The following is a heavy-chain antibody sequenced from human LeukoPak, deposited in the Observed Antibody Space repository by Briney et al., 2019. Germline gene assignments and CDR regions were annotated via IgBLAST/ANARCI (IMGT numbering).Heavy chain of an antibody. V-gene: IGHV2-5*02. D-gene: IGHD3-10*01. CDR3: ARSIGDLDY. CDR2: MYWDGDK. J-gene: IGHJ4*02. Sequence: ESGPTLVKPTQTLTLTCDFSGFSLTTTGVGVGRIRQPPGKALEWLGSMYWDGDKRYRPSLKTRLTITKDTSKDQVVLTMTDMDPVDTATYYCARSIGDLDYWGQGILVTVSS. CDR1: GFSLTTTGVG.